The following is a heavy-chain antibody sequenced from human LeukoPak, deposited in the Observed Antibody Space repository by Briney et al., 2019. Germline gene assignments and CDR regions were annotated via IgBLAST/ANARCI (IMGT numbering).Heavy chain of an antibody. CDR2: IYSGGST. CDR1: GFTFSSHA. D-gene: IGHD2-2*01. V-gene: IGHV3-53*01. Sequence: PGGSLRLSCAASGFTFSSHALSWVRQAPGKGLEWVPVIYSGGSTYYADSVKGRFTISRDNSKNTLYLQMNSLRAEDTAVYYCAREVVVVPAATLYYYYGMDVWGQGTTVTVSS. CDR3: AREVVVVPAATLYYYYGMDV. J-gene: IGHJ6*02.